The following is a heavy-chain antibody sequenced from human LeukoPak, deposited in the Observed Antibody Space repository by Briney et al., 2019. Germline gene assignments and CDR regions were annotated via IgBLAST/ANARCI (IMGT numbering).Heavy chain of an antibody. J-gene: IGHJ4*02. CDR2: IIPIFGTA. CDR3: ARTYYYGSGSYFSY. V-gene: IGHV1-18*01. Sequence: ASVKVSCKASGYTFTSYGISWVRQAPGQGLEWMGGIIPIFGTANYAQKLQGRVTMTTDTSTSTAYMELRSLRSDDTAVYYCARTYYYGSGSYFSYWGQGTLVTVSS. CDR1: GYTFTSYG. D-gene: IGHD3-10*01.